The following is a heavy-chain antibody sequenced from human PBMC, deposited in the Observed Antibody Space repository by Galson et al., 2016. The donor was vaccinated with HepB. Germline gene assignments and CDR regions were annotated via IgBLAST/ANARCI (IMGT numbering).Heavy chain of an antibody. CDR1: EFTFSSYG. Sequence: SLRLSCAGSEFTFSSYGLSWVRQAPGKSLEWVASISSTSSDTKYADSVKGRFTISRNNAKNSVYLQMNSLRADDTAVYYCVFLVRAPAYWGQGTQVTVSS. CDR3: VFLVRAPAY. J-gene: IGHJ4*02. CDR2: ISSTSSDT. V-gene: IGHV3-21*01. D-gene: IGHD3-10*01.